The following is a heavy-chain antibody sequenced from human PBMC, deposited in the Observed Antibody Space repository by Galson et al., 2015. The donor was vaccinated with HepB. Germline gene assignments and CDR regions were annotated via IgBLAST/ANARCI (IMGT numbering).Heavy chain of an antibody. Sequence: SLRLSCAASGFIFSDYPMNWVRQAPGKGLEWVSSITTSSYIYYSDSVKGRFAISRDNATNSLYLQMNSLIVEDTAVYFCARDSTSWCGGVYGMDVWGQGTTVTVSS. CDR2: ITTSSYI. CDR1: GFIFSDYP. J-gene: IGHJ6*02. CDR3: ARDSTSWCGGVYGMDV. V-gene: IGHV3-69-1*01. D-gene: IGHD3-10*01.